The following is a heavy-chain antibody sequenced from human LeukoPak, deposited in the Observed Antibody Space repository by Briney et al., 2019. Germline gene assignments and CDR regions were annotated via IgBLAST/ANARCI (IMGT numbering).Heavy chain of an antibody. CDR1: GFTFSSYG. V-gene: IGHV3-33*01. D-gene: IGHD6-19*01. CDR3: AGGAKRGIAVEWGY. CDR2: IWYDGSNK. J-gene: IGHJ4*02. Sequence: PGRSLRLSCAASGFTFSSYGMHWVRQAPGKGLEWVAVIWYDGSNKYYADSVKGRFTISRDNSKNTLYLQMNSLRAEDTAVYYCAGGAKRGIAVEWGYWGQGTLVTVSS.